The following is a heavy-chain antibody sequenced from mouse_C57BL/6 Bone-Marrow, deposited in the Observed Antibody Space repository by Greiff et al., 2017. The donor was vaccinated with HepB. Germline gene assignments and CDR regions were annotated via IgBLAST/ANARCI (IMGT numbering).Heavy chain of an antibody. CDR2: IYPRSGNT. Sequence: QVQLQQSGAELARPGASVKLSCKASGYTFTSYGISWVKQRTGQGLEWIGEIYPRSGNTYYNEKFKGKATLTADKSSSTAYMELRSLTSEDSAVYFCARRYYGREAMDYWGQGTTVTVSS. J-gene: IGHJ4*01. V-gene: IGHV1-81*01. D-gene: IGHD1-1*01. CDR3: ARRYYGREAMDY. CDR1: GYTFTSYG.